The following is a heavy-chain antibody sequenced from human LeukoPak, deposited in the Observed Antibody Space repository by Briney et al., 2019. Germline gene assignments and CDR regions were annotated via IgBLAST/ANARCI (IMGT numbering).Heavy chain of an antibody. CDR3: AKDQGSRLRGCHDY. J-gene: IGHJ4*02. Sequence: PGGSLRLSCAASGFTFSSYAMSWVRQAPGKGLEWVSAISGSGGSTYYADSVKGRFTISRDNSKNTLYLQMNSLRAEDTAVYYCAKDQGSRLRGCHDYWGQGTLVTVSS. CDR1: GFTFSSYA. D-gene: IGHD6-19*01. CDR2: ISGSGGST. V-gene: IGHV3-23*01.